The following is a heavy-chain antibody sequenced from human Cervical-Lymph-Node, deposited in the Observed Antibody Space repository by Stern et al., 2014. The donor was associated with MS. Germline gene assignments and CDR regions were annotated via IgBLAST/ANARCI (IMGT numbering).Heavy chain of an antibody. J-gene: IGHJ3*01. CDR3: ARSDHDYEGGYDSWSGSGFDL. CDR1: GYSFSTFW. D-gene: IGHD3-3*01. CDR2: IFPYDSDT. V-gene: IGHV5-51*03. Sequence: QLVQSGAEVKKPGESLGISCKGSGYSFSTFWVAWVRQVPGKGLEWMGIIFPYDSDTIYSPSFEGQVTMSVDKSITTAYLQWSSLKASDTAMYYCARSDHDYEGGYDSWSGSGFDLWGQGTMLTVSS.